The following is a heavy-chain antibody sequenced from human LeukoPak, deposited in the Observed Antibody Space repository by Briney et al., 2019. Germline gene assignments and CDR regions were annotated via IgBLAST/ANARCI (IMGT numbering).Heavy chain of an antibody. Sequence: VGSLRLSCAASGFTFSSYAMSWVRQAPGKGLEWVSAISGSGGSTYYADSVKGRFTISRDNSKNTLYLQMNSLRAEDTAVYYCAKDQGGGSSNFDYWGQGTLVTVSS. CDR2: ISGSGGST. V-gene: IGHV3-23*01. CDR3: AKDQGGGSSNFDY. J-gene: IGHJ4*02. D-gene: IGHD1-26*01. CDR1: GFTFSSYA.